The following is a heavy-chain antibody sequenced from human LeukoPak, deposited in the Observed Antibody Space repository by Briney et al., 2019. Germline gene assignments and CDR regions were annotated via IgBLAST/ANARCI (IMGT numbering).Heavy chain of an antibody. V-gene: IGHV3-11*04. CDR1: GFTFSDYY. CDR3: ARAGSSTSCYGCGFDY. CDR2: ISSSSSTI. J-gene: IGHJ4*02. D-gene: IGHD2-2*01. Sequence: GGSLRLSCAASGFTFSDYYMSWIRQAPGKGLEWVSYISSSSSTIYYADSVKGRFTISRDNAKNSLYLQMNSLRAEDTAVYYCARAGSSTSCYGCGFDYWGQGTLVTVSS.